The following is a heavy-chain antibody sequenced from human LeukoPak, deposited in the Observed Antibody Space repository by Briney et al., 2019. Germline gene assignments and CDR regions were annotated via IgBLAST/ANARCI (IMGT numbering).Heavy chain of an antibody. CDR1: GFTFDDYA. CDR2: ISWNSGSI. CDR3: AKASVSGWEGCEYYFDY. V-gene: IGHV3-9*03. D-gene: IGHD6-19*01. J-gene: IGHJ4*02. Sequence: GGSLRLSCAASGFTFDDYAMHWVRQAPGKGLEWVSGISWNSGSIGYADSVKGRFTISRDNAKNSLYLQMNGLRAEDMALYYCAKASVSGWEGCEYYFDYWGQGTLVAVSS.